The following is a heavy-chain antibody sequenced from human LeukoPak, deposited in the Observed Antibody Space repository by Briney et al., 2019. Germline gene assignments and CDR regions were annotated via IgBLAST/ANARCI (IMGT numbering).Heavy chain of an antibody. V-gene: IGHV3-30*18. CDR1: GFTFSSYG. J-gene: IGHJ4*02. Sequence: PGGSLRLSCAASGFTFSSYGMHWVRQAPGKGLEWVAVISYDGSNKYYADSAKGRFTISRDNSKNTLYLQMNSLRAEDTAVYYCAKLDTAMGPGFDYWGQGTLVTVSS. CDR2: ISYDGSNK. D-gene: IGHD5-18*01. CDR3: AKLDTAMGPGFDY.